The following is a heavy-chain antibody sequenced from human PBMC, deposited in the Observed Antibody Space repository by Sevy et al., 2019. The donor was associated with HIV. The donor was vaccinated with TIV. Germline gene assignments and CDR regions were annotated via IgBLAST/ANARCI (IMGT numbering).Heavy chain of an antibody. J-gene: IGHJ4*02. Sequence: GGSLRLSCAASGFIFDDYAMHWVRQAPGKGLEWVSGISWDTVNIGYADSVKGRFTISRDNAKNSLYLQMNSLRAEDTALYYCTKDKRRYDILTRGGYFDYWGQGTPVTVSS. CDR2: ISWDTVNI. CDR1: GFIFDDYA. V-gene: IGHV3-9*01. CDR3: TKDKRRYDILTRGGYFDY. D-gene: IGHD3-9*01.